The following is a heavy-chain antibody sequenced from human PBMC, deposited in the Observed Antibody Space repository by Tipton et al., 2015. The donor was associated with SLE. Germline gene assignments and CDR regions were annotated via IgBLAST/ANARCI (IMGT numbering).Heavy chain of an antibody. CDR3: ARDLEK. CDR1: GGSISSYY. V-gene: IGHV4-59*01. J-gene: IGHJ4*02. D-gene: IGHD5-24*01. CDR2: IYYSGST. Sequence: TLSLTCTVSGGSISSYYWSWIRQPPGKGLEWIGYIYYSGSTNYNPSLKSRVTISVDTSKNQFSLKLSSVTAADTAVHYCARDLEKWGQGTLVTVSS.